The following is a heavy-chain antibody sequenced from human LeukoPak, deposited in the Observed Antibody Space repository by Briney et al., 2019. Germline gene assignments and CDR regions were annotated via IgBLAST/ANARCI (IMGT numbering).Heavy chain of an antibody. Sequence: ASVNVSCKASGYTFTSYAMHWVRQAPGQRLEWMGWINAGNGNTKYSQKFQGRDTITRDTSASTAYMELSSLRSEDTAVYYCARDWTIAAAGGLDYWGQGTLVTVSP. D-gene: IGHD6-13*01. CDR1: GYTFTSYA. V-gene: IGHV1-3*01. CDR2: INAGNGNT. CDR3: ARDWTIAAAGGLDY. J-gene: IGHJ4*02.